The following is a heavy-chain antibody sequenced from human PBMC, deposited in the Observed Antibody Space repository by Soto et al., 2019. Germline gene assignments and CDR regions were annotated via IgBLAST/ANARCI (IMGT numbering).Heavy chain of an antibody. V-gene: IGHV4-39*01. Sequence: SETLSLTCTVSGCSISSSSYYWGWIRQPPGKGLEGVGSIYYSGSTYYGPSLKSRVTISVDTSKHQFSLKLSSVTAADTAVYYCARTSSGWYDYWGQGTLVTVSS. CDR1: GCSISSSSYY. J-gene: IGHJ4*02. D-gene: IGHD6-19*01. CDR2: IYYSGST. CDR3: ARTSSGWYDY.